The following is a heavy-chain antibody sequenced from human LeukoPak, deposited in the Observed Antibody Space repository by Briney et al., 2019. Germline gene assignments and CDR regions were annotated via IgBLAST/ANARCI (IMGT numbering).Heavy chain of an antibody. Sequence: ASVKVSCKASGGTFSSYAISWVRQAPGQGLEWMGGIIPIFGTANYAQKFQGRVTITTDESTSTAYMELSSLRAEDTAVYYCAKEGRSIAAEGYWGQGTLVTVSS. CDR1: GGTFSSYA. J-gene: IGHJ4*02. D-gene: IGHD6-13*01. CDR2: IIPIFGTA. CDR3: AKEGRSIAAEGY. V-gene: IGHV1-69*05.